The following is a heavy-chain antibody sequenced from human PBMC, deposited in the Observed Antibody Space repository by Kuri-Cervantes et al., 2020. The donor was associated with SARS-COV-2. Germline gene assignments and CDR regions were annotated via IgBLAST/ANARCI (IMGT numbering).Heavy chain of an antibody. Sequence: GESLKISCAASGFILSGYGIHWVRQAPGKGLEWVAATSADRTKEYYLDSVKGRFAISRDNSKNTVYLQINSLRAEDTAVYYCARDSDTTVYYWYFDLWGRGTLVTVSS. D-gene: IGHD2/OR15-2a*01. J-gene: IGHJ2*01. CDR1: GFILSGYG. CDR2: TSADRTKE. CDR3: ARDSDTTVYYWYFDL. V-gene: IGHV3-33*05.